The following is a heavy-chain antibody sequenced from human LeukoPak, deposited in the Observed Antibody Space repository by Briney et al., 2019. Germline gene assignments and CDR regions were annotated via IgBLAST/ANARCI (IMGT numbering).Heavy chain of an antibody. Sequence: SETLSLTCTVSGGSISSYYWNWIRQPPGKGLEWIGYIYYSGSTNYNPSLKSRVTISVDTSKNQFSLKLSSVTAADTAVCYCARSDPPDYYGMDVWGKGTTVTVSS. V-gene: IGHV4-59*01. CDR1: GGSISSYY. CDR3: ARSDPPDYYGMDV. CDR2: IYYSGST. J-gene: IGHJ6*04.